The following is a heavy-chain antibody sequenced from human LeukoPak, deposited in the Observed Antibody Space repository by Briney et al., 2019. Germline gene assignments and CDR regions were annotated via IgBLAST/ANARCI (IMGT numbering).Heavy chain of an antibody. Sequence: GASVKVSCKASGYTFTSYDINWVRQATGQGLEWMGWMNPNSGNTGYAQKFQGRVTMTRNTSISTAYMELSSLRSEDTAVYYCATGGAMATYYYYYGMDVWGQGTTVTVSS. CDR3: ATGGAMATYYYYYGMDV. CDR1: GYTFTSYD. CDR2: MNPNSGNT. J-gene: IGHJ6*02. V-gene: IGHV1-8*01. D-gene: IGHD5-18*01.